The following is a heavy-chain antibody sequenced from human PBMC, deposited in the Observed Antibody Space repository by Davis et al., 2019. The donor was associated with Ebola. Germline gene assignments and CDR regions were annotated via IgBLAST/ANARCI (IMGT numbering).Heavy chain of an antibody. CDR2: ISGSGGST. D-gene: IGHD2-15*01. V-gene: IGHV3-23*01. Sequence: GESLKISCAASGFTFSSYAMSWVRQAPGKGLEWVSAISGSGGSTYYADSVKGRFTISRDNSKNTLYLQMNSLRAEDTAVYYCARPRSYCSGGSCPDDYWGQGTLVTVSS. J-gene: IGHJ4*02. CDR3: ARPRSYCSGGSCPDDY. CDR1: GFTFSSYA.